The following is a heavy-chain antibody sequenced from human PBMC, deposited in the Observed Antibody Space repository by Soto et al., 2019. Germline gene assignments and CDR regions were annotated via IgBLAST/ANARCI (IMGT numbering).Heavy chain of an antibody. J-gene: IGHJ6*02. CDR2: IYPGDSDT. CDR3: ARVPPPLRYCSGGSCPNTYYYYGMDV. D-gene: IGHD2-15*01. V-gene: IGHV5-51*01. Sequence: GESLKISCKGSGYSFTSYWIGWVRQMPGKGLEWMGIIYPGDSDTRYSPSFQGQVTISADKSISTAYLQWSSLKASDTAMYYCARVPPPLRYCSGGSCPNTYYYYGMDVWGQGTTVTVSS. CDR1: GYSFTSYW.